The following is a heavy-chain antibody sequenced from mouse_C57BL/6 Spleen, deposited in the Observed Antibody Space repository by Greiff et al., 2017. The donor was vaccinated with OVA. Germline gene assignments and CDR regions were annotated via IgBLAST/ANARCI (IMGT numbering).Heavy chain of an antibody. CDR3: ARSLGTNYYAMDY. Sequence: EVKLQESGPELVKPGASVKISCKASGYSFTGYYMNWVKQSPEKSLEWIGEINPSTGGTTYNQKFKAKATLTVDKSSSTAYMQLKSLTSEDSAVYYCARSLGTNYYAMDYWGQGTSVTVSA. J-gene: IGHJ4*01. CDR1: GYSFTGYY. D-gene: IGHD1-1*02. V-gene: IGHV1-42*01. CDR2: INPSTGGT.